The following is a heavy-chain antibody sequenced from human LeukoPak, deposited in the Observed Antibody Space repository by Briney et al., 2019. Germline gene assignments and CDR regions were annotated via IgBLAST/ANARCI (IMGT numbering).Heavy chain of an antibody. CDR2: IYYSGST. V-gene: IGHV4-59*01. D-gene: IGHD3-22*01. Sequence: SETLSLTCTVSGGSISSYYWSWIRQPPGKGLEWIGYIYYSGSTNYNPSPKSRVTISVDTSKNQFSLKLSSVTAADTAVYYCAKYYYDSSGYYEYWGQGTLVTVSS. J-gene: IGHJ4*02. CDR3: AKYYYDSSGYYEY. CDR1: GGSISSYY.